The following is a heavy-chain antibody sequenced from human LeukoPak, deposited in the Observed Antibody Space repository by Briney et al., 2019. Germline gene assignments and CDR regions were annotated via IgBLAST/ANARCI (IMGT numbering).Heavy chain of an antibody. D-gene: IGHD3-10*01. CDR1: GFTVSSNY. CDR3: ASLHHYGSGSYPYYYGMDV. Sequence: GGSLRLSCAASGFTVSSNYMSWVCQALGKGLEGVSVIYSGGSTYYADSVKGRFTISRDNSKNTLYLQMNSLRAEDTAVYYCASLHHYGSGSYPYYYGMDVWGQGTTLTVSS. V-gene: IGHV3-66*02. CDR2: IYSGGST. J-gene: IGHJ6*02.